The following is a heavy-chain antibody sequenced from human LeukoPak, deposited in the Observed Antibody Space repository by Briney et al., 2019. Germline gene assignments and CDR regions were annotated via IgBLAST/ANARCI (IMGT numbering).Heavy chain of an antibody. Sequence: ASVKVSCKASGGTFSGYAISWVRQAPGQGLEWMGRIIPIFGTANYAQKFQGRVTITTDESTGTAYMELSSLRSEDTAVYYCARGRIVGAMEAFDIWGQGTMVTVSS. CDR3: ARGRIVGAMEAFDI. J-gene: IGHJ3*02. CDR1: GGTFSGYA. D-gene: IGHD1-26*01. V-gene: IGHV1-69*05. CDR2: IIPIFGTA.